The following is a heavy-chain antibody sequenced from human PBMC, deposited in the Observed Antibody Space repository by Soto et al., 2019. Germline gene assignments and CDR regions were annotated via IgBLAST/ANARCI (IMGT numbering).Heavy chain of an antibody. V-gene: IGHV1-3*01. CDR2: INADNGNT. CDR1: GYTFTSYA. J-gene: IGHJ5*02. D-gene: IGHD3-10*01. CDR3: ARDQGYYDSGGFYKP. Sequence: ASVKVSCKASGYTFTSYAIHWVRQAPGQSLEWMGWINADNGNTKYSQNFQGRVTITRDTSATTAYMELSSLSSEDTAVYYCARDQGYYDSGGFYKPWGQGTLVTVSS.